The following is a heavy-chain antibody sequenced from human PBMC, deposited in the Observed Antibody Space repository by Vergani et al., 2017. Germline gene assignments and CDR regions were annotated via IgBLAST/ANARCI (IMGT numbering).Heavy chain of an antibody. CDR2: IKQDGSEK. CDR3: ARDRYYYGMDV. CDR1: GFTFSSYW. V-gene: IGHV3-7*01. Sequence: EVQLVESGGGLVQPGGSLRLSCAASGFTFSSYWMSWVRQAPGTGLEWVANIKQDGSEKYYVDSEKGRFTISRDNAKNSLYLQMNSLRAEDTAGYYCARDRYYYGMDVWGQGTTVTVSS. J-gene: IGHJ6*02.